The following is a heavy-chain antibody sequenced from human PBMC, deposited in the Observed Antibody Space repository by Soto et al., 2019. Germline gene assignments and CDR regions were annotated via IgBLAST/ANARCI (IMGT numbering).Heavy chain of an antibody. D-gene: IGHD6-19*01. J-gene: IGHJ4*02. Sequence: SETLSLTCTVSGGSISSYYWSWIRQPPGKGLEWIGYIYYSGSTNYNPSLKSRVTISVDTSKNQFSLRLGSVTAADTAVYYCARDGDSSGTFDYWGQGTLVTVSS. CDR2: IYYSGST. V-gene: IGHV4-59*01. CDR1: GGSISSYY. CDR3: ARDGDSSGTFDY.